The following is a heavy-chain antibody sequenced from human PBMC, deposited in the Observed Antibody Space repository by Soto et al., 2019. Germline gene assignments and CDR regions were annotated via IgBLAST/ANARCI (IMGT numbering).Heavy chain of an antibody. V-gene: IGHV4-31*03. D-gene: IGHD2-15*01. CDR3: ARTAYGISGTAADP. J-gene: IGHJ5*02. CDR2: INYSGST. Sequence: QVQLQESGPGLVKPSQILSLTCTVSGGAISSGGYYWSWIRQHPGKGLEWIGSINYSGSTYYNPSLKSRVTIALDTSKNQFSLKLSSVTAADTAVYYCARTAYGISGTAADPWSQGTLVTASS. CDR1: GGAISSGGYY.